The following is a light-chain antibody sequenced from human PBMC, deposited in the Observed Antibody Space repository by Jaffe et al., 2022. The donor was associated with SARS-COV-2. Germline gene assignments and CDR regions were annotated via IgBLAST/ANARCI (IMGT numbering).Light chain of an antibody. CDR1: SSDVGGYTY. CDR3: SSYTSSRTLL. V-gene: IGLV2-14*03. Sequence: QSALTQPASVSGSPGQSITISCTGTSSDVGGYTYVSWYQQHPGKAPKLMIFDVSNRPSGVSNRFSGSKSGNTASLTISGLRAEDEADYYCSSYTSSRTLLFGGGTKLTVL. J-gene: IGLJ3*02. CDR2: DVS.